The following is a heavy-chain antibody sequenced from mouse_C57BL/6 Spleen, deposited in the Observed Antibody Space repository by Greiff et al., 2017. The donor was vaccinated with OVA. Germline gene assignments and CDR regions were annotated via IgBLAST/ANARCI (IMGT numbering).Heavy chain of an antibody. Sequence: VQLQQSGAELVRPGASVKLSCKASGYTFTDYYMNWVKQRHGKGLEWIGNINPNDGGTSYNQKFKGKATLTVDKSSSTAYMQLRSLTSEDSAVYYCARREYYCDYWGQGTTLTVSS. CDR2: INPNDGGT. V-gene: IGHV1-26*01. CDR1: GYTFTDYY. CDR3: ARREYYCDY. J-gene: IGHJ2*01.